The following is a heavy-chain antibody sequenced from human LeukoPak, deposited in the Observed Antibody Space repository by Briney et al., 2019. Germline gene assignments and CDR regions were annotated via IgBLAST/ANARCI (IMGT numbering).Heavy chain of an antibody. CDR1: GGSISSSSYY. J-gene: IGHJ6*03. CDR3: ARHTTTPDCSGGSCYSGGLYYYYYMDV. V-gene: IGHV4-39*01. Sequence: SETLSLTCTVSGGSISSSSYYWGWIRQPQGKGLEWIGSIYYSGSTYYNPSLKSRVTISVDTSKNQFSLKLSSVTAADTAVYYCARHTTTPDCSGGSCYSGGLYYYYYMDVWGKGTTVTVSS. D-gene: IGHD2-15*01. CDR2: IYYSGST.